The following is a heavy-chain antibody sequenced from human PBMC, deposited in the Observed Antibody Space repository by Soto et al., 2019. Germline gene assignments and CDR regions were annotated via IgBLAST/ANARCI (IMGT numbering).Heavy chain of an antibody. CDR1: GFTSTRYS. V-gene: IGHV1-46*01. D-gene: IGHD2-2*01. CDR2: INPNNGGT. Sequence: QVELVQAGAEVMKPGASVKVSCKASGFTSTRYSVHWVRQAPGQGPEWMGRINPNNGGTNYAQEFQGRVTMTRDTSTTTVYMDLSSLRSEDTAVYYCASRVYADFDVWVQGTTVTVS. CDR3: ASRVYADFDV. J-gene: IGHJ6*02.